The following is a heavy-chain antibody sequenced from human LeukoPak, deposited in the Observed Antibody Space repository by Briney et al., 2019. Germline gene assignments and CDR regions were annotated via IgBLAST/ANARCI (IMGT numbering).Heavy chain of an antibody. CDR2: ISGSGGST. D-gene: IGHD4-17*01. J-gene: IGHJ4*02. CDR3: AKDRESATVTYYFDY. Sequence: GGSLRLSCAASGFTFSSYAMSWVRQAPGKGLEWVSAISGSGGSTYYADSVQGRFTISRDNSKNTLYLEMNSLRAEDTALYYCAKDRESATVTYYFDYWGQGTLVTVSS. V-gene: IGHV3-23*01. CDR1: GFTFSSYA.